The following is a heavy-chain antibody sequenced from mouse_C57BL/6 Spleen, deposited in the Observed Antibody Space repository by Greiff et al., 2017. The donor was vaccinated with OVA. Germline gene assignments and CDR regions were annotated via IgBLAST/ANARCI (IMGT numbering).Heavy chain of an antibody. CDR2: IRNKANNHAT. D-gene: IGHD1-1*01. Sequence: EVQLQQSGGGLVQPGGSMKLSCAASGFTFSDAWMDWVRQSPEKGLEWVADIRNKANNHATYYAESVKGRFTISRDDSKSSVYLQMNSLRAEDTGIYFCTGDYCDFDYWGQGTTLTVSS. V-gene: IGHV6-6*01. CDR3: TGDYCDFDY. J-gene: IGHJ2*01. CDR1: GFTFSDAW.